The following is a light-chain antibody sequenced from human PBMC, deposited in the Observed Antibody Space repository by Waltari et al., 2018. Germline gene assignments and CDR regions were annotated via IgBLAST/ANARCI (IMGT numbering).Light chain of an antibody. V-gene: IGKV2-30*02. CDR1: QSLVHSHGNTY. CDR2: RVS. J-gene: IGKJ1*01. CDR3: MQGTHWPWT. Sequence: DVVMTQSPLSLPVTLGQPTSISCRSIQSLVHSHGNTYLNWFQQRPGQSPRRLFYRVSNRDSGVPDRFSGSVSGTDFTLKISRVEAEDVGVYYCMQGTHWPWTFGQGTKVEIK.